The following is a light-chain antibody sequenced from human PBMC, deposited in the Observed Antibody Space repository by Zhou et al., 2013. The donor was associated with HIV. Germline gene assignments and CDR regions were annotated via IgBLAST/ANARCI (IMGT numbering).Light chain of an antibody. V-gene: IGKV1-12*01. CDR1: QGIGSW. Sequence: DIQMTQSPSSVSASVGDRVTISCRASQGIGSWLAWFQQKPGKAPKLLIFAASSLQSGVPSRFSGSGSGTEFTLSINSLQPEDFATYYCQQSYSTPRTFGQGTKVEFK. CDR3: QQSYSTPRT. J-gene: IGKJ1*01. CDR2: AAS.